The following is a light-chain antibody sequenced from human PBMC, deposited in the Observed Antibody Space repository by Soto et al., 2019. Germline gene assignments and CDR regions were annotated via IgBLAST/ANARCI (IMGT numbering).Light chain of an antibody. J-gene: IGKJ1*01. CDR2: DAS. V-gene: IGKV3-20*01. CDR1: QTIANNY. CDR3: QQYGSSPGT. Sequence: EVALTQSPGTLSLSPGARAPLSCRASQTIANNYLTWYQQKPGQAPRVLIYDASSRATGIPDRFSGSGSGTDFTLTISRLEPEDFAVYYCQQYGSSPGTFGQGTKVDIK.